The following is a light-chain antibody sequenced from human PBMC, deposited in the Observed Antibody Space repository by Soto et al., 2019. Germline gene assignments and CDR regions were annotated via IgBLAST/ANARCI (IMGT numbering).Light chain of an antibody. V-gene: IGKV3-20*01. CDR2: GAL. Sequence: EIVLTQSPGTLSLSPGERATLSCKASQSVSSNYLAWYQQQPGQAPRLLIYGALRRATGIPDRFSDSGSGTDFTLTINRLEPEDFAVYYCQQYGSSRYTFGQGTKLEIK. CDR1: QSVSSNY. CDR3: QQYGSSRYT. J-gene: IGKJ2*01.